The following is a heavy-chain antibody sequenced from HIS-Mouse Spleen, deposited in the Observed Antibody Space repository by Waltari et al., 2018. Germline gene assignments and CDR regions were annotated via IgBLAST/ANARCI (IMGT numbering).Heavy chain of an antibody. CDR1: CFTFRSFC. V-gene: IGHV3-23*01. CDR3: AKDRQWLVRIYFDY. Sequence: EVQLLECGGGLVQPGGFVRLSCAAWCFTFRSFCIGWVGQAAGKGLEWVSAISGSGGSTYYADSVKGRFTISRDNSKNTLYLQMNSLRAEDTAVYYCAKDRQWLVRIYFDYWGQGTLVTVSS. D-gene: IGHD6-19*01. CDR2: ISGSGGST. J-gene: IGHJ4*02.